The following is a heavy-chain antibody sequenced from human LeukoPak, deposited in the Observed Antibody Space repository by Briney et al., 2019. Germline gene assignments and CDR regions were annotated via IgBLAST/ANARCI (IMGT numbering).Heavy chain of an antibody. Sequence: GGSLRLSCAASGFTFSSYAMHWVRQAPGKGLEYVSAISSNGGSTYYANSVKGRFTISRDNSKNTLYLQMGSLRAEDMAVYYCGRSTRQDIVVVPAAPFDPWGQGTLVTVSS. CDR1: GFTFSSYA. V-gene: IGHV3-64*01. CDR3: GRSTRQDIVVVPAAPFDP. CDR2: ISSNGGST. J-gene: IGHJ5*02. D-gene: IGHD2-2*01.